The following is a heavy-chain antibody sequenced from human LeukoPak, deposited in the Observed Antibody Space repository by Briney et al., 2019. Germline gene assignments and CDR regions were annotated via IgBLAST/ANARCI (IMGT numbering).Heavy chain of an antibody. CDR1: GFTFSSYA. CDR2: VSATGLTT. Sequence: GGSLRLSCAASGFTFSSYAMSWVRQAPGKGLEWVSAVSATGLTTYYADSVKGRFIVSRDNSKNTVYLQMNSLRGEDAAVYYCAKELMGFDYWGQGTLVTVSS. J-gene: IGHJ4*02. D-gene: IGHD2-8*01. V-gene: IGHV3-23*01. CDR3: AKELMGFDY.